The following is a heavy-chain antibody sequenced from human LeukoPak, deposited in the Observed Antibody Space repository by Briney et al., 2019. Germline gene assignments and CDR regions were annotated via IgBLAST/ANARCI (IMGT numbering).Heavy chain of an antibody. D-gene: IGHD3-3*01. Sequence: SETLSLTCSVSGVSISSHYWSWVRQPPGKGLEWIGNIYDSESTHYKSSLKSRVTISVDTSKNQFSPRLRSVTAADTAVYYCARVLQNYYYLDVWGKGTTVTVSS. CDR1: GVSISSHY. J-gene: IGHJ6*03. CDR2: IYDSEST. V-gene: IGHV4-59*11. CDR3: ARVLQNYYYLDV.